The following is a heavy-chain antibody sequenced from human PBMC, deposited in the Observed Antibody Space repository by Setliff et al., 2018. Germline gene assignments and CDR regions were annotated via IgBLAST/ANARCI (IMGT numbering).Heavy chain of an antibody. CDR3: ARWTARAVDY. Sequence: GGSLRLSCAASGFTFSSYWMTWVRQAPGKGLEWVANIKQDGSEKYYVDSVKGRFTLSRDNAKNSPYLQMNSLRAEDTAVYYCARWTARAVDYWGQGTLVTVSS. V-gene: IGHV3-7*03. CDR1: GFTFSSYW. CDR2: IKQDGSEK. D-gene: IGHD6-6*01. J-gene: IGHJ4*02.